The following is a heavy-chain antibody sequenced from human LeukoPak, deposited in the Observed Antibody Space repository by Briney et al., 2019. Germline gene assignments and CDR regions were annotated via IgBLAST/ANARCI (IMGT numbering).Heavy chain of an antibody. CDR1: GGSFSGYY. J-gene: IGHJ3*02. CDR2: INHSGST. CDR3: ARGGRGFWSGYAARAFDI. D-gene: IGHD3-3*01. Sequence: SETLSLTCAVYGGSFSGYYWSWIRQPPGKGLEWIGEINHSGSTNYNPSLKSRVTISVDTSKNQFSLKLSSVTAADTAVYYWARGGRGFWSGYAARAFDIWGQGTMVTVSP. V-gene: IGHV4-34*01.